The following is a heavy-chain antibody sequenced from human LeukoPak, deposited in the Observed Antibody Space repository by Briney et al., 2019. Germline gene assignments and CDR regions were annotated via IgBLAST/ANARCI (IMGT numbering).Heavy chain of an antibody. J-gene: IGHJ4*02. CDR1: GYTFTSYG. V-gene: IGHV1-18*01. Sequence: ASVKVSCKASGYTFTSYGISWVRQAPGQGLEWMGWISAYNGNTNYAQKLQGRVTMTTDTSTSTAYTELRSLRSDDTAVYYCARDKGPIYYGSGSYREFDYWGQGTLVTVSS. CDR2: ISAYNGNT. D-gene: IGHD3-10*01. CDR3: ARDKGPIYYGSGSYREFDY.